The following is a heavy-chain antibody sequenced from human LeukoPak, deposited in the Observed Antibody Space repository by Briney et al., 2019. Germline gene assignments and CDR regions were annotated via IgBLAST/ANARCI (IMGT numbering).Heavy chain of an antibody. V-gene: IGHV3-30*02. Sequence: PGGSLRLSCAASGFTVSSNYMSWVRQAPGKGLEWVSFIRYDGSNKYYGDSAKGRFTISRDNSKNTLYLQMNSLRAEDTAVYYCAKDQWWFGESNAFDVWGQGTVVTVSS. J-gene: IGHJ3*01. D-gene: IGHD3-10*01. CDR1: GFTVSSNY. CDR2: IRYDGSNK. CDR3: AKDQWWFGESNAFDV.